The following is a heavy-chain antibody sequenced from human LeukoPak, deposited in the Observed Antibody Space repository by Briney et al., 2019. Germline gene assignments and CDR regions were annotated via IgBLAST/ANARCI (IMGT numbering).Heavy chain of an antibody. D-gene: IGHD2-8*01. J-gene: IGHJ4*02. CDR1: GGSISSGGYY. CDR3: ARAYCTNGVCYTPSFDY. V-gene: IGHV4-30-2*01. CDR2: IYHSGST. Sequence: PSETLSLTCTVSGGSISSGGYYWSWIRQPPGKGLEWIGYIYHSGSTYYNPSLKSRVTISVDRSKNQFSLKLSSVTAADTAVYYCARAYCTNGVCYTPSFDYWGQGTLVTVSS.